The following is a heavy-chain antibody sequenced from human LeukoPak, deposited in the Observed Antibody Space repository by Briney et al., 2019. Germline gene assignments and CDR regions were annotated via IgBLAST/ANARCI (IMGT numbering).Heavy chain of an antibody. V-gene: IGHV1-69*04. D-gene: IGHD3-3*01. CDR2: IIPILGIA. CDR1: GGTFSSYA. CDR3: ARAGIWSGYYSAFDI. J-gene: IGHJ3*02. Sequence: SVKVSCKASGGTFSSYAISWVRQAPGQGLEWMGRIIPILGIANYAQKFQGRVTITADKSTSTAYMELSSLRSEDTAVYYCARAGIWSGYYSAFDIWGQGTMVTVSS.